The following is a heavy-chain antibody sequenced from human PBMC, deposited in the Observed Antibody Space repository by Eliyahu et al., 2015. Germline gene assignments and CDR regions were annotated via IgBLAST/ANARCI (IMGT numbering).Heavy chain of an antibody. Sequence: EVQLVESGGALVQPGGSLXLSCAASGFTFRTSWXHWVRQVPGKGLVWVSRISTDGSITSQADSVKGRFTISRDNAKNTLSLQMNSLRAEDTAVYYCARGYSGAFDIWGQGTMVTVSS. D-gene: IGHD3-10*01. V-gene: IGHV3-74*01. J-gene: IGHJ3*02. CDR3: ARGYSGAFDI. CDR1: GFTFRTSW. CDR2: ISTDGSIT.